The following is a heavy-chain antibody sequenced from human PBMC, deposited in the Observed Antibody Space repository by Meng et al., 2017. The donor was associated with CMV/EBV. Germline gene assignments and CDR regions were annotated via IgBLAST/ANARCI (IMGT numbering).Heavy chain of an antibody. CDR3: ARARKSPVAGTSQGNYFDY. D-gene: IGHD6-19*01. V-gene: IGHV1-2*02. J-gene: IGHJ4*02. CDR2: INPNSGGT. Sequence: ASVKVSCKASGYTFTGYYMHRVRQAPGQGLEWMGWINPNSGGTNYAQKFQGRVTMTRDTSISTAYMELSRLRSDDTAVYYCARARKSPVAGTSQGNYFDYWGQGTLVTVSS. CDR1: GYTFTGYY.